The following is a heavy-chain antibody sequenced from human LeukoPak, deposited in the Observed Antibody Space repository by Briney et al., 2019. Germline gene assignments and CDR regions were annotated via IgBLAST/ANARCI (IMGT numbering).Heavy chain of an antibody. J-gene: IGHJ4*01. CDR2: IYYTGSS. CDR3: ASRKLGNDY. Sequence: SETLSLTCTVSGGSVSDYYWSWIRQAPGKGLEWIGYIYYTGSSSYNPSLRSRVTISADTSKNQFSLKLSSVTAADTAVYYCASRKLGNDYWGQGTLVTVSS. CDR1: GGSVSDYY. D-gene: IGHD7-27*01. V-gene: IGHV4-59*02.